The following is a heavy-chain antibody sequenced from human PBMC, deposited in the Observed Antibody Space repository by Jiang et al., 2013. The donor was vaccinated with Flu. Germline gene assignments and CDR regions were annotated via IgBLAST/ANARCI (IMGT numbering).Heavy chain of an antibody. J-gene: IGHJ6*02. CDR2: INPSGGST. CDR1: GYTFTDFR. D-gene: IGHD3-10*01. Sequence: VQLVESGNEGKKPGASVKVSCKASGYTFTDFRMHWVRQAPGQGLEWMGIINPSGGSTRYAQKFQGRVTMTRDTSTSTIYMEVSSLRSEDTAVYYCARVYGSGTYYGLDVWGQGTTVTVSS. CDR3: ARVYGSGTYYGLDV. V-gene: IGHV1-46*01.